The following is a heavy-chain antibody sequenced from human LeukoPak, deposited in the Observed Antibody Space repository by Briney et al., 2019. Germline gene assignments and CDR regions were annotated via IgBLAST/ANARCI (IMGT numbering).Heavy chain of an antibody. CDR2: IYYSGST. V-gene: IGHV4-61*08. J-gene: IGHJ4*02. Sequence: SETLSLTCTVSGGSISSGDYYWSWIRQPPGKGLEWIGYIYYSGSTNYNPSLKSRVTISVDTSKNQFSLKLSSVTAADTAVYYCARDQSYYDSSGYRGDYFDYWGQGTLVTVSS. CDR3: ARDQSYYDSSGYRGDYFDY. CDR1: GGSISSGDYY. D-gene: IGHD3-22*01.